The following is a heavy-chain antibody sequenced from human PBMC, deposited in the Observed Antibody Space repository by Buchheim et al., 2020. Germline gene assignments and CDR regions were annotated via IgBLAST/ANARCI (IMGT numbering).Heavy chain of an antibody. CDR2: ISPGATNI. D-gene: IGHD1-1*01. Sequence: QVQLVESGGGLVKPGGSLRLSCAASGFTYSDYYMSWIRQAPGKGLEWISYISPGATNIYYADSVKGRFTTSRDNAKNSLSLHMNSLRAEDTAVYFCARDRNAAGMDVWGQGTT. V-gene: IGHV3-11*01. J-gene: IGHJ6*02. CDR1: GFTYSDYY. CDR3: ARDRNAAGMDV.